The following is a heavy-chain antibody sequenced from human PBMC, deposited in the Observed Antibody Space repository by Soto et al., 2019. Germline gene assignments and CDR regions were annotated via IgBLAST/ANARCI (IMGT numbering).Heavy chain of an antibody. J-gene: IGHJ4*02. CDR2: ISASGGST. CDR1: GFTFSNYA. CDR3: AAIHRFNQLLLAGF. Sequence: ESGGGLVQPGGSLRLSCAASGFTFSNYAMNWVRQAPGKGLEWVSAISASGGSTYYADSVKGRFTISRDDSKNEMYLQMNSLRADDTAVYYCAAIHRFNQLLLAGFWGQGTLVTVSS. D-gene: IGHD2-2*01. V-gene: IGHV3-23*01.